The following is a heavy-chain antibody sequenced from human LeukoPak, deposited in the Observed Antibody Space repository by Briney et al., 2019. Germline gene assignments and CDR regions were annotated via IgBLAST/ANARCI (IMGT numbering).Heavy chain of an antibody. CDR3: AREVRGYSYGYFDY. Sequence: SETLSLTCTVSGGSISSGAYYWIWLRQPPGKSLQWIGYIYYSGSTYYNPSLKSRVTISVDTSKNQFSLKLSSVTAADTAVYYCAREVRGYSYGYFDYWGQGTLVTVSS. D-gene: IGHD5-18*01. V-gene: IGHV4-30-4*01. CDR2: IYYSGST. J-gene: IGHJ4*02. CDR1: GGSISSGAYY.